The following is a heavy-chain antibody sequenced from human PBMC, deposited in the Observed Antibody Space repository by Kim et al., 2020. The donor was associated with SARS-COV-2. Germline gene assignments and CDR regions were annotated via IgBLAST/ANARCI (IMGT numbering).Heavy chain of an antibody. CDR2: ISGSGGST. CDR3: AKDFVDVRIRGTTSGSMDV. CDR1: GFTFSSYA. Sequence: GGSLRLSCAASGFTFSSYAMSWVRQAPGKGLEWVSAISGSGGSTYYADSVKGRFTISRDNSKNTLYLQMNSLRAEDTAVYYCAKDFVDVRIRGTTSGSMDVWGQGTTVTVSS. V-gene: IGHV3-23*01. J-gene: IGHJ6*02. D-gene: IGHD2-15*01.